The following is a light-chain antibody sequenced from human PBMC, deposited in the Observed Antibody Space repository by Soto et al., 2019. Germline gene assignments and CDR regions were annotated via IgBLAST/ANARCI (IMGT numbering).Light chain of an antibody. CDR1: SSNIGNNY. Sequence: QSVLTQPPSASGTPGQRVTISCSGSSSNIGNNYVHWYQQLPGTAPKLLIYRNNQRPSGVPDRVSGSKSGTSASLVISGLRSEDEADYYCAAWDDSLSGVVFGGGTKLTVL. J-gene: IGLJ2*01. CDR2: RNN. V-gene: IGLV1-47*01. CDR3: AAWDDSLSGVV.